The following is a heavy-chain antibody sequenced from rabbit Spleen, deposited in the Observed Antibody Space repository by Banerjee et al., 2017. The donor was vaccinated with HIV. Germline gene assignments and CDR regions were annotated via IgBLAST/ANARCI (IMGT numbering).Heavy chain of an antibody. CDR2: IYSGNSGYT. D-gene: IGHD1-1*01. Sequence: QSLEESGGGLVKPGGSLTLTCTASGFSFGSNDYMCWVRQAPGRGLEWIACIYSGNSGYTYYATWATGRFTCSKTSSTTVTLQVTSLTAADTATYFCARMWISDYGDLWGQGTLVTVS. CDR3: ARMWISDYGDL. J-gene: IGHJ3*01. V-gene: IGHV1S40*01. CDR1: GFSFGSNDY.